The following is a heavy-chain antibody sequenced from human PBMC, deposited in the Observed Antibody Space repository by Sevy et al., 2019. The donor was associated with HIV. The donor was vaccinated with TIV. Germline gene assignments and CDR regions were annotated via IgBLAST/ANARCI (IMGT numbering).Heavy chain of an antibody. V-gene: IGHV1-46*03. D-gene: IGHD2-15*01. CDR1: GYTFTSYY. Sequence: ASVKVSCKASGYTFTSYYMHWVRQAPGQGLEWMGIINPSGGSTSYAQKFQGRVTMTRDTSTSTVYMELSSLRSEDTAVYYCAGEVVAATLYNWFDPWGQGTMVTVSS. CDR3: AGEVVAATLYNWFDP. J-gene: IGHJ5*02. CDR2: INPSGGST.